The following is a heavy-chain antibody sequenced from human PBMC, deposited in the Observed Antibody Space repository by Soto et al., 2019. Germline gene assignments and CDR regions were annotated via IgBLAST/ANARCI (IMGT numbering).Heavy chain of an antibody. CDR1: GGSISSGGYY. J-gene: IGHJ4*02. Sequence: QVQLQESGPGLVKPSQTLSLTCTVSGGSISSGGYYWRWIRQHPGKGLEWIGYIYYSGSTYYNPSLKSRVTVSVDPSKNQFSLKLSSVTAADTAVYYCARATYSGCELRDLPCDYWGQGTLVTVSS. CDR3: ARATYSGCELRDLPCDY. CDR2: IYYSGST. D-gene: IGHD5-12*01. V-gene: IGHV4-31*03.